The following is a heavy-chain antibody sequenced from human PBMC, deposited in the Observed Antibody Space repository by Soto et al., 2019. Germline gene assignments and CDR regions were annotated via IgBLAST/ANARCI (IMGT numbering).Heavy chain of an antibody. CDR2: ISYDGSNK. D-gene: IGHD3-10*01. Sequence: GGSLRLSCAASGFTFSSYAMHWVRQAPGKGLEWVAVISYDGSNKYYADSVKGRFTISRDNSKNTLYLQMNSLRAEDTAVYYCARVPKSYGSGYYYYGMDVWGQGTTVTVSS. CDR1: GFTFSSYA. V-gene: IGHV3-30-3*01. CDR3: ARVPKSYGSGYYYYGMDV. J-gene: IGHJ6*02.